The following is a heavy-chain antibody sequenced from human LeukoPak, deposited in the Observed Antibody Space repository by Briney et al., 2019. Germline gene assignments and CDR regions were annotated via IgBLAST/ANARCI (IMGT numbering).Heavy chain of an antibody. CDR1: VFTVSGNY. Sequence: GGSLRLSCAASVFTVSGNYMRWVRQALWKGREWVLVIYSDGSTYYAASVKGRFTISRDTSKNTLYLQMNSLRAEDTAVYYCARDRYYCYGMDVWGQGTTVTVSS. CDR3: ARDRYYCYGMDV. V-gene: IGHV3-53*01. CDR2: IYSDGST. J-gene: IGHJ6*02.